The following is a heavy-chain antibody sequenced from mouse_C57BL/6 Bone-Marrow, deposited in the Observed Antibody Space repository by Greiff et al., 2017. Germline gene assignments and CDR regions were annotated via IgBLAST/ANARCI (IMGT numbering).Heavy chain of an antibody. CDR1: GYTFTDYY. J-gene: IGHJ2*01. CDR2: IFPGSGST. CDR3: ARSYYGYDLYYFDY. D-gene: IGHD2-9*01. V-gene: IGHV1-75*01. Sequence: QVQLKQSGAELARPGASVKLSCKASGYTFTDYYINWVKQRPGQGLEWIGWIFPGSGSTYYNEKFKGKATLTVDKSSSTAYMLLSSLTSEDSAVYFCARSYYGYDLYYFDYWGQGTTRTVSS.